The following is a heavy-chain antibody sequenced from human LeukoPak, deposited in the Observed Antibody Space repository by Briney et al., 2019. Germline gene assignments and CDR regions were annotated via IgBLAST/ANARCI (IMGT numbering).Heavy chain of an antibody. Sequence: SETLSLTCAVYGGSFSGYYWSWIRQPPGKGLEWIGEINHSGSTNYNPSLKSRVTISVDTSKNQFSLKLSSVTAADTAVYYCARARPDIVVAPATNRFDYWGQGTLVTVSS. V-gene: IGHV4-34*01. CDR1: GGSFSGYY. D-gene: IGHD2-2*01. CDR3: ARARPDIVVAPATNRFDY. J-gene: IGHJ4*02. CDR2: INHSGST.